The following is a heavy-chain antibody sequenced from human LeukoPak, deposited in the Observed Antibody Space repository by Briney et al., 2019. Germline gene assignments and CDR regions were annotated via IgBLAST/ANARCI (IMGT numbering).Heavy chain of an antibody. CDR3: ARDILAGYPQAFDI. Sequence: VASVTVSCKASGYTFTSYGISWVRQAPGQGLEWMGWISAYNGNTNYAQKLQGRVTMTTDTSTSTAYMELRNLRSDDTAVYYCARDILAGYPQAFDIWGQGTMVTVSS. V-gene: IGHV1-18*01. D-gene: IGHD5-18*01. J-gene: IGHJ3*02. CDR2: ISAYNGNT. CDR1: GYTFTSYG.